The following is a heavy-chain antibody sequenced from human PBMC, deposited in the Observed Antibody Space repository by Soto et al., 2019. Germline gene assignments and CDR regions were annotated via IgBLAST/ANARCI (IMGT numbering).Heavy chain of an antibody. D-gene: IGHD5-18*01. CDR3: AREGDTAMAVVPVHWGHSHFDY. CDR1: GGTFSSYA. V-gene: IGHV1-69*05. J-gene: IGHJ4*02. Sequence: QVQLVQSGAEVKKPGSSVKVSCKASGGTFSSYAISWVRQAPGQGLEWMGGIIPIFGTANYAQKFQGRVTITSDVSTSTAYMALSRLRSEDTAVYYCAREGDTAMAVVPVHWGHSHFDYWGQGPLVTLSS. CDR2: IIPIFGTA.